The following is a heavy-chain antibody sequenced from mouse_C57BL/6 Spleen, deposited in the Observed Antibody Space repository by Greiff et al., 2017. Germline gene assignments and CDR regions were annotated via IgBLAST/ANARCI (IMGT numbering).Heavy chain of an antibody. CDR2: IDPSDSET. Sequence: VQLQQPGAELVRPGSSVKLSCKASGYTFTSYWMHWVKQRPIQGLEWIGNIDPSDSETHYNQKFKDKATLTVDKSSSTAYMQLSSLTSEDSAVYYCARGDGNYWFAYWGQGTLGTVSA. CDR3: ARGDGNYWFAY. V-gene: IGHV1-52*01. CDR1: GYTFTSYW. D-gene: IGHD2-1*01. J-gene: IGHJ3*01.